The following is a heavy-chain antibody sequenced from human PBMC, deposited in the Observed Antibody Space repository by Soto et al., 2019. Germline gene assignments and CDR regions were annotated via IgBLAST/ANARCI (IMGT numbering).Heavy chain of an antibody. J-gene: IGHJ5*02. CDR3: ARDSVLMVYASNWFDP. CDR2: IWYDGSNK. D-gene: IGHD2-8*01. CDR1: GFTFSSYG. V-gene: IGHV3-33*01. Sequence: GGSLRLSCAASGFTFSSYGMHWVRQAPGKGLEWVAVIWYDGSNKYYADSVKGRFTISRDNSKNTLYLQMNSLRAEDTAVYYCARDSVLMVYASNWFDPWGQGTLVTVSS.